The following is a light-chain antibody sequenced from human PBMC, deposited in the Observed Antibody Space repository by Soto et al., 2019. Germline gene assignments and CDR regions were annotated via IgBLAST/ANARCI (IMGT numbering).Light chain of an antibody. Sequence: QSVLTQPPSVSGAPGQRVTISCTGSSSNIGAGYDVHWYLQLPGTAPKLLIYGNTNRPSGVPDRFSGSKSGSSASLANTGLQAEDEADYYCQSHDSSLHASVFGTGTKVTVL. V-gene: IGLV1-40*01. J-gene: IGLJ1*01. CDR2: GNT. CDR3: QSHDSSLHASV. CDR1: SSNIGAGYD.